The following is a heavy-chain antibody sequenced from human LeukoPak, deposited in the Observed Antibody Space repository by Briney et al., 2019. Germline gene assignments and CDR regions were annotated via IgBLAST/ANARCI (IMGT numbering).Heavy chain of an antibody. CDR3: ARRPFLGYFDY. Sequence: PSETLSLTCAVYGGSFSGYYWSWIRQPPGKGLEWIGEINHSGSTNYNPSLKSRVTISVDTSKNQFSLKLSSVTAADTAVYYCARRPFLGYFDYWGQGTLVTVSS. CDR2: INHSGST. J-gene: IGHJ4*02. CDR1: GGSFSGYY. V-gene: IGHV4-34*01.